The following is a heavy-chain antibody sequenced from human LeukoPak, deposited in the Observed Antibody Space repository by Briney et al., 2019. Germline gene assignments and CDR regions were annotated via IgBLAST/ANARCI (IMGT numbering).Heavy chain of an antibody. D-gene: IGHD6-13*01. J-gene: IGHJ5*02. CDR2: IYSGGST. V-gene: IGHV3-53*01. CDR3: ASTPLSGSRSWYYMLDP. Sequence: GGSLRLSCAASGFTVSSNYMSWVRQAPGKGLEWVSVIYSGGSTYYADSVKGRFTISRDNSKNTLYLQMNSLRAEDTAVYYCASTPLSGSRSWYYMLDPWGQGTLVTVSS. CDR1: GFTVSSNY.